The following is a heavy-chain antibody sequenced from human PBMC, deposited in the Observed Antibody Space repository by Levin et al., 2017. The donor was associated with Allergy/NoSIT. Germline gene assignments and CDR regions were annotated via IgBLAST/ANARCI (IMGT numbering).Heavy chain of an antibody. CDR1: GFTFSSYD. J-gene: IGHJ3*02. CDR3: ARLTRGAFDI. D-gene: IGHD3-10*01. V-gene: IGHV3-13*04. Sequence: GGSLRLSCAASGFTFSSYDMHWVRQTPEEGLEWVSAIGAAADTYYPDSLKGRFTISRENAKNSLYLQMNNLRAGDTAVYYCARLTRGAFDIWGPGTMVTVSS. CDR2: IGAAADT.